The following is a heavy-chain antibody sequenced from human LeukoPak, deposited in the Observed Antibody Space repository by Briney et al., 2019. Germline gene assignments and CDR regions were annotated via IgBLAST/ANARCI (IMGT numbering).Heavy chain of an antibody. D-gene: IGHD3-16*02. CDR1: EYSFVNYW. CDR2: IYPGDSDT. Sequence: GESLKISCKGSEYSFVNYWIGWVRQMPGKGLEWMGIIYPGDSDTRYSPSFQGQVTISADKSISTAYLQWSSLKASDTAMYYCARHSVYDYVWGSYRYTPYFDYWGQGTLVTVSS. CDR3: ARHSVYDYVWGSYRYTPYFDY. J-gene: IGHJ4*02. V-gene: IGHV5-51*01.